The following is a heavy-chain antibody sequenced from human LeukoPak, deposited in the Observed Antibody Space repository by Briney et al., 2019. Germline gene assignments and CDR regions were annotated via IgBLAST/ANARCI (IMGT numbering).Heavy chain of an antibody. J-gene: IGHJ4*02. CDR2: ISSSSSYI. CDR1: GFTFSSYS. D-gene: IGHD3-3*01. V-gene: IGHV3-21*01. CDR3: ARDSPYYDFWSGYYTAYFDY. Sequence: GGSLRLSCAASGFTFSSYSMNWVRQAPGKGLEWVSSISSSSSYIYYADSVKGRFTISRDNAKNSLYLQMYSLRAEDTAVYYCARDSPYYDFWSGYYTAYFDYWGQGTLVAVFS.